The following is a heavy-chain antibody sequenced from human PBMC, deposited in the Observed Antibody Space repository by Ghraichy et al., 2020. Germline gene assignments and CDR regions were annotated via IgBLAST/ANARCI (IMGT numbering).Heavy chain of an antibody. CDR1: GFTFSSYG. J-gene: IGHJ4*02. D-gene: IGHD1-26*01. CDR3: ARDVNWLGVGARFDY. Sequence: GGSLRLSCAASGFTFSSYGIHWVRQSPGEGLEWVAAISYDGNNEYYADSVKGRFTISRDNSKNTLYLQMNSVRAEDTAVYYCARDVNWLGVGARFDYWGQGALVSVSS. V-gene: IGHV3-30-3*01. CDR2: ISYDGNNE.